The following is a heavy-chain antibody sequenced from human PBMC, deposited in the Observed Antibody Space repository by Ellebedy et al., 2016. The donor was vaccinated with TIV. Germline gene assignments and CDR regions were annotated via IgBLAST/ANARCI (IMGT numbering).Heavy chain of an antibody. CDR3: ARDEGGSGSLSY. CDR2: IYYSGST. D-gene: IGHD3-10*01. CDR1: GGSISSGGYY. J-gene: IGHJ4*02. Sequence: LRLSCTVSGGSISSGGYYWSWIRQHPGKGLEWIGYIYYSGSTYYNPSLKSRVTISVDTSKNQFFLKLSSVTSADTAVYYCARDEGGSGSLSYWGQGTLVTVSS. V-gene: IGHV4-31*03.